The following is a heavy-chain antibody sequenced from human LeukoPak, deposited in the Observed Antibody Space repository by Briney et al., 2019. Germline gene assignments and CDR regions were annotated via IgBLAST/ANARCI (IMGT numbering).Heavy chain of an antibody. J-gene: IGHJ5*02. CDR2: IYHSGST. D-gene: IGHD6-13*01. CDR3: ARAYSSSWYFNWFDP. V-gene: IGHV4-38-2*01. CDR1: GFTLSDYY. Sequence: GSLRLSCAATGFTLSDYYMSWIRQAPGKGLEWIGTIYHSGSTYYNASLESRVTISVDTSKNQFSLKLSSVTAADTAVYYCARAYSSSWYFNWFDPRGQGTLVTVSS.